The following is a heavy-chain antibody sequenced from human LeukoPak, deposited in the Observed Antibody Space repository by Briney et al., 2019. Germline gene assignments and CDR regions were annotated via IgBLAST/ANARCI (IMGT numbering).Heavy chain of an antibody. Sequence: SQTLSLTCAVSGASISGSGYYLGWIRQSPGKGLEWIGNIYYTGNTYYNASLQSRVTISIDTSESQFSLRLNSVTAADTAMYYCARGLKDIVVVVAATAFDYWGQGTLVTVSS. CDR3: ARGLKDIVVVVAATAFDY. CDR1: GASISGSGYY. D-gene: IGHD2-15*01. V-gene: IGHV4-39*01. CDR2: IYYTGNT. J-gene: IGHJ4*02.